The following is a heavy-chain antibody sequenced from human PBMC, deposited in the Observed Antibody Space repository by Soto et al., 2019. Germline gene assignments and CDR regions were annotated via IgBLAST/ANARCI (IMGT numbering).Heavy chain of an antibody. CDR1: GFTFDDYA. V-gene: IGHV3-9*01. Sequence: EVQLVESGGGLAQPGRSLRLSCAASGFTFDDYAMHWVRQAPGKGLEWVSGISWNSGNIGYADSVKGRFTISRDNAKNSLYLQMNSLRTEDTALYYCEKGRAGSYGRYYFDYWGQGALVTVSS. D-gene: IGHD1-26*01. J-gene: IGHJ4*02. CDR2: ISWNSGNI. CDR3: EKGRAGSYGRYYFDY.